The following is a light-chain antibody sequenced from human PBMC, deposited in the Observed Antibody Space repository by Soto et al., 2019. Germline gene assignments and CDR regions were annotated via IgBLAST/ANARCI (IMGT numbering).Light chain of an antibody. Sequence: QSVLTQPASVSGSPGQSITISCTGTSSDVGDYNYVSWYQQHPGKAPKLMIYDVSHRPSGVSSRFSGSKSGNTASLTISGLQAEDEADYYFASYTDSTIVMFGGGTKLTV. V-gene: IGLV2-14*01. J-gene: IGLJ3*02. CDR2: DVS. CDR3: ASYTDSTIVM. CDR1: SSDVGDYNY.